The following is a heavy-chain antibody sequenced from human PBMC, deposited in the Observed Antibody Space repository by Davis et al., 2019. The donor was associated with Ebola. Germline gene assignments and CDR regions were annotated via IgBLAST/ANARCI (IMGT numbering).Heavy chain of an antibody. CDR3: VVVTTLYFDY. CDR2: IHYLGNT. Sequence: SETLSLTCTVSGGSINNYFWSWIRQPPGKGLEWIGNIHYLGNTNYNPSLKSRVTMSVDTSKNQFSLKLSSVTAADTAVYYCVVVTTLYFDYWGQGTLVTVSS. D-gene: IGHD2-21*02. J-gene: IGHJ4*02. V-gene: IGHV4-59*03. CDR1: GGSINNYF.